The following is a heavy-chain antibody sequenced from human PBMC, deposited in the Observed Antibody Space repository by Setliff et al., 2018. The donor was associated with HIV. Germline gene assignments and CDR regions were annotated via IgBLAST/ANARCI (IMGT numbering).Heavy chain of an antibody. J-gene: IGHJ6*03. CDR1: GFTFTNYA. Sequence: ASVKVSCKASGFTFTNYAVHWVRQAPGQRLEWMGRINPNNGDTNYAQKFQGRVTMTRDTSISTAYMELSRLRSDDTAVYYCAREFGAGIRQIVAGEFYYMDVWGKGTTVTVSS. CDR2: INPNNGDT. CDR3: AREFGAGIRQIVAGEFYYMDV. D-gene: IGHD5-12*01. V-gene: IGHV1-2*06.